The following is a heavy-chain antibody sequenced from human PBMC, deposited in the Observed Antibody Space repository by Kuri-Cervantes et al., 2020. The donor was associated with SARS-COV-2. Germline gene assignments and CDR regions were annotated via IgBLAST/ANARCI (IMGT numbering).Heavy chain of an antibody. CDR3: ARDNGSYLDWLDP. Sequence: ASVKVSCKASGYTFTSYDTNWVRQATGQRLEWMGWINAGNGNTKYSQKFQGRVTITRDTSASTAYMEVSSLRSEDTAVYYCARDNGSYLDWLDPWGQGTLVTVSS. D-gene: IGHD1-26*01. V-gene: IGHV1-3*01. CDR1: GYTFTSYD. J-gene: IGHJ5*02. CDR2: INAGNGNT.